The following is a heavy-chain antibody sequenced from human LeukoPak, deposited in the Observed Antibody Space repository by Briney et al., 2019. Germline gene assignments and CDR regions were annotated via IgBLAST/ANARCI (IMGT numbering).Heavy chain of an antibody. V-gene: IGHV3-33*08. CDR1: GFTFSSYA. CDR2: IWYDGSNE. D-gene: IGHD4-23*01. Sequence: PGGSLRLSCAASGFTFSSYAMHWVRQAPGKGLEWVALIWYDGSNEYYAHSVKGRFTISRANSKNTLYLQMNSLRAEDTAIYYCARDYSSGNEGQDYWGQGTLVTVSS. CDR3: ARDYSSGNEGQDY. J-gene: IGHJ4*02.